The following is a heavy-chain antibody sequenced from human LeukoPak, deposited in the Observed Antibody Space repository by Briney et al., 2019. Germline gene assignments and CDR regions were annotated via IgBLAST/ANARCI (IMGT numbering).Heavy chain of an antibody. V-gene: IGHV3-21*01. Sequence: AGSLRRSCAASGFAFSSYRMNGVRQAPGKRLEWVSSISSSSSYIYYADSVKGRFTISRDNAKNSLYLQMNSLRAEDTAVYYCARLPSSWHSGSYHGFDYWGQGTLVTVSS. CDR3: ARLPSSWHSGSYHGFDY. CDR1: GFAFSSYR. D-gene: IGHD1-26*01. J-gene: IGHJ4*02. CDR2: ISSSSSYI.